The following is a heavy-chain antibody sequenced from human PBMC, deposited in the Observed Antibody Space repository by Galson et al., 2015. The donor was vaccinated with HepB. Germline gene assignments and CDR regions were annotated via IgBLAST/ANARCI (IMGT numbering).Heavy chain of an antibody. CDR3: AHRQRRAASGYLALFGS. V-gene: IGHV2-5*01. J-gene: IGHJ4*02. D-gene: IGHD3-9*01. CDR1: GFSLTTNGVG. Sequence: ALVKPTQTVTLTCSFSGFSLTTNGVGVGWVRQPPGKALEWLASIYWNDDKTYSPSLKTRLTIAKDTSKNLVVLTMTNMDPVDTATYYCAHRQRRAASGYLALFGSWGQGTLVTVSS. CDR2: IYWNDDK.